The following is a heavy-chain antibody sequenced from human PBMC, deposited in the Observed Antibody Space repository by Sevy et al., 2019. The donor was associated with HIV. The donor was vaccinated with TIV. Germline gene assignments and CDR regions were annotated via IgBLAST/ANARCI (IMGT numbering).Heavy chain of an antibody. Sequence: GGSLRLSCAASGFTFSSYWMSWVRQAPGKGLEWVATMKEDGSERNYVDSVKGGFTISRYNAKNSLYMQMNSLRTEDTGVYYCVREGVERYSYSLDCWGQGTLVTVSS. J-gene: IGHJ4*02. CDR2: MKEDGSER. V-gene: IGHV3-7*01. CDR3: VREGVERYSYSLDC. CDR1: GFTFSSYW. D-gene: IGHD5-18*01.